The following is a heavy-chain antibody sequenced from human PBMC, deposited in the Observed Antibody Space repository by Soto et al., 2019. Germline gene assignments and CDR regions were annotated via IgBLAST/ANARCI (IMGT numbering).Heavy chain of an antibody. CDR3: SSWGFIVATNWYFDL. Sequence: EVQLVESGGGLVLPGGSLRLSCAASGFSLSSYWMSWVRQAPGKGLEWVANIKQDGREKYYVDSVKGRFTISRDNAKNSLYLQRNSLRAEDTAVEYCSSWGFIVATNWYFDLWGRGTLVTVSS. J-gene: IGHJ2*01. D-gene: IGHD5-12*01. CDR1: GFSLSSYW. CDR2: IKQDGREK. V-gene: IGHV3-7*01.